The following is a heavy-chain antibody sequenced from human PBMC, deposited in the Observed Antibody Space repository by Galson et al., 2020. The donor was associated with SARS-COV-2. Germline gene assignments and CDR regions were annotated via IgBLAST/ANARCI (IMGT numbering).Heavy chain of an antibody. V-gene: IGHV3-64*01. CDR3: ARDKAQNRIEEGGYCRGASCYKFDY. CDR2: ISSHGGYT. D-gene: IGHD2-15*01. J-gene: IGHJ4*02. CDR1: GFTFSSYP. Sequence: GGSLRLSCVASGFTFSSYPMHWVRQTPGKGLEHVSAISSHGGYTYHANSVKGRFTISRDNAKNIMYLQMGDLRIDDMAVYYCARDKAQNRIEEGGYCRGASCYKFDYWGQGTLVAVSS.